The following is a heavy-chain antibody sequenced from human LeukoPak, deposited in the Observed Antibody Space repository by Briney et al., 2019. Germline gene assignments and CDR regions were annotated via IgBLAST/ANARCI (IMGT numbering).Heavy chain of an antibody. CDR1: GGSFSGYY. V-gene: IGHV4-34*01. CDR3: ARALVVPASYYFDY. Sequence: SETLSLTCAVYGGSFSGYYGSWVRQPPGKGLEGIGEINHSVSTNYNPSPKRRVTISVDKSKNKFSLRLNAVTAAETGVYYCARALVVPASYYFDYWGQGTVVTVSS. D-gene: IGHD2-2*01. CDR2: INHSVST. J-gene: IGHJ4*02.